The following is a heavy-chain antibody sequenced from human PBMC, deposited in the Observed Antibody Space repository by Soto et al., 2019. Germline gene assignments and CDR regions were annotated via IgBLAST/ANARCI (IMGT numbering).Heavy chain of an antibody. J-gene: IGHJ4*02. V-gene: IGHV4-31*03. CDR2: LYYSGST. Sequence: SETLSLTCTVSGGSISSGGYYCSWIRQHPGKGLEWIGYLYYSGSTYYNPSLKSRVTISVDTSKNQFSLKLRSLTAADTAVYYCARVIAAAGPFDYWGQGTLVTV. D-gene: IGHD6-13*01. CDR1: GGSISSGGYY. CDR3: ARVIAAAGPFDY.